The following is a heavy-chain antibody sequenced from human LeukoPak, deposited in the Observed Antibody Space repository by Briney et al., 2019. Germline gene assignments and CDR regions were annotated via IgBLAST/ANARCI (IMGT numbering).Heavy chain of an antibody. J-gene: IGHJ4*02. Sequence: GGSLRLSCTASGFTFSSYSMNWVRQAPGKGLEWVSSISSSSYIYYADSVKGRFTISRDNAKNSLYLQMNSLRAEDTAVYYCASEGLARLADEENFDYWGQGTLVTVSS. CDR3: ASEGLARLADEENFDY. V-gene: IGHV3-21*01. CDR2: ISSSSYI. CDR1: GFTFSSYS. D-gene: IGHD6-19*01.